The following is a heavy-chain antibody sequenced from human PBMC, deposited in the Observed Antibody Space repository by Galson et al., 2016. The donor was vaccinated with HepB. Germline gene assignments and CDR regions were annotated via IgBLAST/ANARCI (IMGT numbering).Heavy chain of an antibody. Sequence: SETLSLTCTVSGGSISIYDRYWTWIRQPPGAGLEWIGSIHYDGATYYKSSLKSRITISVDTSKNQFSLRLSSVTAADTAVYYCARQDIVLVPPAGGSSYYYGLDVWGQGTTVIVSS. J-gene: IGHJ6*02. V-gene: IGHV4-39*01. CDR2: IHYDGAT. CDR3: ARQDIVLVPPAGGSSYYYGLDV. CDR1: GGSISIYDRY. D-gene: IGHD2-2*01.